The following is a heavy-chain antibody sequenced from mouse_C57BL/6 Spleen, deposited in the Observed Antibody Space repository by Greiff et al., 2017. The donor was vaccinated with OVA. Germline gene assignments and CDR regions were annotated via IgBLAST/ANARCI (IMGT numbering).Heavy chain of an antibody. CDR1: GFTFSSYA. D-gene: IGHD1-1*01. CDR2: ISDGGSYT. Sequence: EVQLVESGGGLVKPGGSLKLSCAASGFTFSSYAMSWVRQTPEKRLEWVATISDGGSYTYYPDNVKGRFTISRDNAKNNLYLQMSHLKSEDTAMYYCARDTDYGSSYYWYFDVWGTGTTVTVSS. CDR3: ARDTDYGSSYYWYFDV. J-gene: IGHJ1*03. V-gene: IGHV5-4*01.